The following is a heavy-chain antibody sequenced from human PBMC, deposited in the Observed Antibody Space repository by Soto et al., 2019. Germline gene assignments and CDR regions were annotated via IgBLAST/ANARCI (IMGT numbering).Heavy chain of an antibody. D-gene: IGHD5-18*01. V-gene: IGHV3-21*04. CDR2: ISSSSSYI. CDR1: GFTFSSYS. J-gene: IGHJ6*02. Sequence: GGSLRLSCAASGFTFSSYSMNWVRQAPGKGLEWVSSISSSSSYIYYADSVKGRFTISRDNAKNSLYLQMNSLTSDDTAVYYCARDKGYGFGWSSSSGMDVWGQGTTVTVSS. CDR3: ARDKGYGFGWSSSSGMDV.